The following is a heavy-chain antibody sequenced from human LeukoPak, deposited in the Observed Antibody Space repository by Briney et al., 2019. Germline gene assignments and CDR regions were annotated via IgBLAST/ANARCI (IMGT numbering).Heavy chain of an antibody. CDR1: GGSISSSSYY. Sequence: SETLSLTCTVSGGSISSSSYYWGWIRQPPGKGLEWIGSIYYSGSTYYNPSLKSRVTISVDTSKNQFSLKLSSVTAADTAAYYCARGPFDYWGQGTLVTVSS. V-gene: IGHV4-39*01. CDR2: IYYSGST. J-gene: IGHJ4*02. CDR3: ARGPFDY.